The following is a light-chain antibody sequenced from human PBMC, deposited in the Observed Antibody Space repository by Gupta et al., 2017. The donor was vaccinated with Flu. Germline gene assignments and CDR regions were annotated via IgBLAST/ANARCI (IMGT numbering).Light chain of an antibody. CDR2: SAS. J-gene: IGKJ4*01. CDR3: QHYVSSPLT. Sequence: EIVLTQSPGTLSLSPGKRATLSCRASQGVNGKYLAWYQQKYGQAPRLLIYSASSRATGVPDRFSGSGSGTDFTLTINRLEPEDFAMYYCQHYVSSPLTFGGGTKVEIK. CDR1: QGVNGKY. V-gene: IGKV3-20*01.